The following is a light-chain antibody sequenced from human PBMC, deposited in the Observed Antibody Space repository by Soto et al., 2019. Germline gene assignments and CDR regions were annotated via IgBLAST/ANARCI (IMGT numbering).Light chain of an antibody. Sequence: DIQMHQSPSSLSASVGDRVTITCRASQSISSYLNWYQQKPGKAPKLLIYAASSLQSGVPSRFSGSGSGTDFTLTISSLQPEDFATYYCQQSYSTPLTIGGGTKVEIK. CDR3: QQSYSTPLT. CDR1: QSISSY. J-gene: IGKJ4*01. V-gene: IGKV1-39*01. CDR2: AAS.